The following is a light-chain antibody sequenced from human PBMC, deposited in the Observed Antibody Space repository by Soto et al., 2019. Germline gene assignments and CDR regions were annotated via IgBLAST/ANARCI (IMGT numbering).Light chain of an antibody. V-gene: IGKV3-20*01. CDR1: QSVSSSY. CDR3: HQYVTASPGT. CDR2: GAS. Sequence: EIVLSQSPGTLSLSTGERATLSCRASQSVSSSYLAWYQQKPGQAPGLLIYGASTRAAGIPDRFSGSGSGTDFTLTISRLEPEDFAVYYCHQYVTASPGTFGQGTKVDIK. J-gene: IGKJ1*01.